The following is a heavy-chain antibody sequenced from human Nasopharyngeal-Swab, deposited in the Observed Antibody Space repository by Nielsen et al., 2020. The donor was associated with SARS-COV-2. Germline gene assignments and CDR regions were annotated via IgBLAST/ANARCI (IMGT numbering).Heavy chain of an antibody. D-gene: IGHD6-19*01. CDR2: IYSGGSST. CDR1: GFTFSSYA. CDR3: ARENSGWNDY. J-gene: IGHJ4*02. Sequence: GESLKISCAASGFTFSSYAMSWVRQAPGKGLEWVSVIYSGGSSTYYADSVKGRFTISRDNSKNTLYLQMNSLSAEDTAVYYCARENSGWNDYWGQGTLVTVSS. V-gene: IGHV3-23*03.